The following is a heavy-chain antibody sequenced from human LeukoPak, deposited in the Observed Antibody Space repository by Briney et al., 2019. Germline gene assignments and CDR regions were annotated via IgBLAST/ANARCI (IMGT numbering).Heavy chain of an antibody. J-gene: IGHJ4*02. CDR1: GFTFSSYG. Sequence: GGSLRLSCAASGFTFSSYGMHWVRQAPGKGLEWVAVISYDGSNKYYADSVKGRFTISRDNSKNTLYLQMNSLRAEDTAVYYCAKDSAQYDSSGYYRDWGQGTLVTVSS. CDR3: AKDSAQYDSSGYYRD. D-gene: IGHD3-22*01. CDR2: ISYDGSNK. V-gene: IGHV3-30*18.